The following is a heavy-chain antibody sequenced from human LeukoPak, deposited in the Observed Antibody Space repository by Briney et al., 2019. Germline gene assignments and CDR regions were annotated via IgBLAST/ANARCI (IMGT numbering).Heavy chain of an antibody. Sequence: GGSLRLSCAASGFTVSSNWMHWVRHAPGKGLVWVSRINGDGSTINYADSVKGRFTISRDYAKNSLYLQMNSLRAEDTAVYYCARAGYSSGWYVGNFDYWGQGTLVTVSS. D-gene: IGHD6-19*01. CDR1: GFTVSSNW. J-gene: IGHJ4*02. V-gene: IGHV3-74*01. CDR3: ARAGYSSGWYVGNFDY. CDR2: INGDGSTI.